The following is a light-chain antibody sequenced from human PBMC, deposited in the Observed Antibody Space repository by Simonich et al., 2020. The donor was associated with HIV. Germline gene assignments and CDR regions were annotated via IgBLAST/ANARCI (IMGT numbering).Light chain of an antibody. V-gene: IGLV2-11*01. CDR1: SSDVGGYNY. Sequence: QSALTQPRSVSGSPGQSVTISCTGTSSDVGGYNYVSWYQQHPGKAPKLMIYDVSKRPSGVPDRFSGSKSGNTASLTISGLQAEDEADYYCCSYASSFVVFGGWTKLTVL. J-gene: IGLJ2*01. CDR2: DVS. CDR3: CSYASSFVV.